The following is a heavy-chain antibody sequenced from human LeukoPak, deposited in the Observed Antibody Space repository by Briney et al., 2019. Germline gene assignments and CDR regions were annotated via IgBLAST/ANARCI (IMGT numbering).Heavy chain of an antibody. Sequence: ASVKVSCKASGHTFTNYGVTWVRQAPGQGLQWMGWVSADKGNTNYAQKFQDRVTISIDTSTSPAFMELRRLISADTAVYYCAENRGGIWWDLVDYWGQGTLVTVSS. J-gene: IGHJ4*02. D-gene: IGHD3-10*01. V-gene: IGHV1-18*04. CDR2: VSADKGNT. CDR3: AENRGGIWWDLVDY. CDR1: GHTFTNYG.